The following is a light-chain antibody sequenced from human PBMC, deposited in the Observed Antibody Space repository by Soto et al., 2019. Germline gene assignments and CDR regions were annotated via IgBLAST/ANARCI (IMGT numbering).Light chain of an antibody. CDR1: QSISNY. Sequence: TQFPSSLSASVGDRVTITCRASQSISNYLAWYQQKPGQAPRLLIYGASSRATGIPDRFSGSGSGTDFTLTISRLEPEDFAVYYCQQYGSSPPLITFGQGTKVDIK. J-gene: IGKJ1*01. CDR2: GAS. CDR3: QQYGSSPPLIT. V-gene: IGKV3-20*01.